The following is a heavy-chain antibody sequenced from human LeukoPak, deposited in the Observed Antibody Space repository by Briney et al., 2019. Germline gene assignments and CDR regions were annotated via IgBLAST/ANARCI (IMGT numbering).Heavy chain of an antibody. V-gene: IGHV1-69*05. D-gene: IGHD3-22*01. Sequence: SVKVSCKASGGTFSSYAISWVRQAPGQGLEWMGGIIPIFGTANYAQKFQGRVTITTDASTSTAYMELSSLRSEDTAVYYCARAPVVITREYYFDYWGQGTLVTVSS. CDR3: ARAPVVITREYYFDY. J-gene: IGHJ4*02. CDR2: IIPIFGTA. CDR1: GGTFSSYA.